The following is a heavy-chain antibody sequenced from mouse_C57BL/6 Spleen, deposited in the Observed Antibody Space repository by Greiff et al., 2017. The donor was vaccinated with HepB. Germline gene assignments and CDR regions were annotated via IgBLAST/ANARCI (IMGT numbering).Heavy chain of an antibody. J-gene: IGHJ2*01. CDR1: GYSITSGYY. V-gene: IGHV3-6*01. CDR3: AREIRSLDY. CDR2: ISYDGSN. D-gene: IGHD1-1*01. Sequence: EVKVEESGPGLVKPSQSLSLTCSVTGYSITSGYYWNWIRQFPGNKLEWMGYISYDGSNNYNPSLKNRISITRDTSKNQFFLKLNSVTTEDTATYYCAREIRSLDYWGQGTTLTVSS.